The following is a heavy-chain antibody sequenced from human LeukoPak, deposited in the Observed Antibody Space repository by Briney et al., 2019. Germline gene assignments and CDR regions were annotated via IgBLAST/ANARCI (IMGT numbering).Heavy chain of an antibody. CDR3: ARECPSGSGYYSPFDY. D-gene: IGHD3-22*01. J-gene: IGHJ4*02. CDR1: GYTFTSYD. Sequence: ASVKVSCKASGYTFTSYDINWVRQATGQGLEWMGWMNPNSGNTGYAQKFQGRVTMTRNTSISTAYMELSSLRSEDTAVYYCARECPSGSGYYSPFDYWGQGTLVTVSS. V-gene: IGHV1-8*01. CDR2: MNPNSGNT.